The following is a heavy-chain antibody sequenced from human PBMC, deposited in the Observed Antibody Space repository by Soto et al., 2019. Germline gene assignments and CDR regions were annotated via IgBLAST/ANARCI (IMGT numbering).Heavy chain of an antibody. V-gene: IGHV1-69*13. J-gene: IGHJ4*02. D-gene: IGHD5-12*01. CDR1: GGTFSSYA. Sequence: GASVKVSFKASGGTFSSYAISWVRQAPGQGLEWMGGIIPIFGTANYAQKFQGRVTITADESTSTAYMELSSLRSEDTAVYYCATGGYSGYDWDYWGQGTLVTVSS. CDR2: IIPIFGTA. CDR3: ATGGYSGYDWDY.